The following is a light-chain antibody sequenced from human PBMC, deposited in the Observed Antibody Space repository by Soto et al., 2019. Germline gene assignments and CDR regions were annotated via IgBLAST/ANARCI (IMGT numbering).Light chain of an antibody. J-gene: IGKJ5*01. CDR2: GAS. CDR1: QSVSSNY. Sequence: IVLTQSPGTLSLSPGERATLFCRASQSVSSNYLAWYQQKPGQAPRLLIYGASSRATGIPDRFSGSGSGTDFTLTISRLEPEDFAMYYCQQYGSSAPITFGQGTRLEIE. CDR3: QQYGSSAPIT. V-gene: IGKV3-20*01.